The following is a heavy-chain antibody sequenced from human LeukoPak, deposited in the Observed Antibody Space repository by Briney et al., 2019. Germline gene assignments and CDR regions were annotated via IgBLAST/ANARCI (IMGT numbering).Heavy chain of an antibody. Sequence: SETLSLICTTSGAPISRFYWSWVRQPPGKGLEWIGNIYNGVPTFFNPSLKSRVTLSVDTSKTEFSLQLASVTAADTAVYYCVQTTGWPGFDYWGQGILVTVSS. V-gene: IGHV4-4*09. D-gene: IGHD6-19*01. CDR3: VQTTGWPGFDY. CDR1: GAPISRFY. J-gene: IGHJ4*02. CDR2: IYNGVPT.